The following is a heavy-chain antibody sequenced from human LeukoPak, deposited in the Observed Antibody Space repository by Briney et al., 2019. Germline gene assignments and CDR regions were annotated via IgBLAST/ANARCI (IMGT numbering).Heavy chain of an antibody. J-gene: IGHJ6*02. CDR1: GFTFSTYA. D-gene: IGHD5-12*01. CDR3: AKDPRWLLYGMDV. Sequence: PGGSLRLSCVASGFTFSTYAMTWVRQAPGKGLEWVSTIIGNAGSTYYADSVQARFIISRDNSKNTLFLQMTSLRAEDTAVYYCAKDPRWLLYGMDVWGQGTTVTVS. CDR2: IIGNAGST. V-gene: IGHV3-23*01.